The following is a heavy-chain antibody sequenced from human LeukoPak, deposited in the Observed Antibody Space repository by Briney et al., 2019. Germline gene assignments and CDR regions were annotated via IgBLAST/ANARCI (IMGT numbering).Heavy chain of an antibody. CDR1: GFTFSGYS. V-gene: IGHV3-21*05. J-gene: IGHJ4*02. Sequence: KSGGSLRLSCAASGFTFSGYSMNWVRRAPGKGLEWVSYISSSSGFTKYADSVRGRFTISRDNAKNSLYLQMNTLRVDDTAVYYCARESPPGDWGQGTLVTVSS. CDR3: ARESPPGD. CDR2: ISSSSGFT.